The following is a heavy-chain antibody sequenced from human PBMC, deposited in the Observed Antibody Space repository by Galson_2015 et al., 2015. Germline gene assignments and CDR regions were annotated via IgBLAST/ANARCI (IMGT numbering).Heavy chain of an antibody. CDR3: ARDILGSERDY. CDR1: GFTFSTSV. Sequence: SLRLSCAASGFTFSTSVMHWVRQAPGKGLEWVAVISSDGSSIHYSGSVKGRFTISRDNSKNTLSLQMNSLRVEDTAVYYCARDILGSERDYWGQGTLVTVSS. D-gene: IGHD2-21*01. V-gene: IGHV3-30-3*01. J-gene: IGHJ4*02. CDR2: ISSDGSSI.